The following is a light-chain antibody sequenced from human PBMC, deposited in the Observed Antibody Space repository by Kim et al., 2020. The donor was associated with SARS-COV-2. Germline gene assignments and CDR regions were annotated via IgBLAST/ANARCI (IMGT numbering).Light chain of an antibody. CDR1: QSISSW. Sequence: ASVGDSVTITCRASQSISSWLAWYQQKPGKAPKLLIYKASSLESGVPSRFSGSGSGTEFTLTISSLQPDDFATYYCQQYNSYLMYTFGQGTKLEI. J-gene: IGKJ2*01. CDR3: QQYNSYLMYT. CDR2: KAS. V-gene: IGKV1-5*03.